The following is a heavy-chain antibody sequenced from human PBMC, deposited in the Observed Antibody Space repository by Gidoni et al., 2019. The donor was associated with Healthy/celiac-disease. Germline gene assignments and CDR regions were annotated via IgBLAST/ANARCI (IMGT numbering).Heavy chain of an antibody. D-gene: IGHD2-15*01. Sequence: QITLKESGPTLVKPTQTLTLTCTFSGFSLSTSGVGVGWIRQPPGKALEWLALIYWNDDKRYSPSLKSRLTITKDTSKNQVVLTMTNMDPVDTATYYCAHSVVAASIKGFGRYLGIYFQHWGQGTLVTVSS. CDR1: GFSLSTSGVG. CDR2: IYWNDDK. CDR3: AHSVVAASIKGFGRYLGIYFQH. J-gene: IGHJ1*01. V-gene: IGHV2-5*01.